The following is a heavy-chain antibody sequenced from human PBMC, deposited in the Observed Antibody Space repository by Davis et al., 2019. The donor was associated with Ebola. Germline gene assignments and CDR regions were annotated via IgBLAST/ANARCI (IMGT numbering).Heavy chain of an antibody. V-gene: IGHV1-18*01. J-gene: IGHJ4*02. CDR1: GYIFTSYG. Sequence: ASVKVSCKASGYIFTSYGISWVRQAPGQGLQWKGWSSTYNDNRNYAQSLQDRVTMTADTSTTTAYMELRSLRSDDTAVYYCARGYYGGNLAPSDSWGQGTLVTVSS. CDR3: ARGYYGGNLAPSDS. CDR2: SSTYNDNR. D-gene: IGHD3-3*01.